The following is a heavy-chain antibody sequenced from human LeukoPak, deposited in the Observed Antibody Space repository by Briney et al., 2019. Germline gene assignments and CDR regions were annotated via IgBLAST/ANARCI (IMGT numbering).Heavy chain of an antibody. CDR1: GVSISSSTYS. D-gene: IGHD2/OR15-2a*01. Sequence: PSETLSLTCTVSGVSISSSTYSWDWIRQHPEKGLEWIGYIYYTGSTYYNPSLKSRVTISLDTSKNLFSLKLSSVTAADTAVYYCASQYLSRGEYSHQWARALWSPSPQ. V-gene: IGHV4-31*03. CDR2: IYYTGST. CDR3: ASQYLSRGEYSHQ. J-gene: IGHJ1*01.